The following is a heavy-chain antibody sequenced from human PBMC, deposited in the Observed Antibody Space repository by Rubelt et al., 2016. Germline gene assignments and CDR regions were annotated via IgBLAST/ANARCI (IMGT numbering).Heavy chain of an antibody. V-gene: IGHV1-24*01. Sequence: QVQLAQSGAEVKKPGASVKVSCKVSGYTLTELSMHWVRQAPGKGLEWLGGFDPEDGETIYAQKFQGGVTMTEETSTDTESMELSSLRSEGTAVYYCATDMRSGWYYLDYWGQGTLVTVSS. CDR1: GYTLTELS. D-gene: IGHD6-19*01. CDR2: FDPEDGET. CDR3: ATDMRSGWYYLDY. J-gene: IGHJ4*02.